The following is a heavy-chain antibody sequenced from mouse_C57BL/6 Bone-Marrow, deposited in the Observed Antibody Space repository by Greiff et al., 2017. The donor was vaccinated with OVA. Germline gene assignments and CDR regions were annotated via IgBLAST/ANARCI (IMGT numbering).Heavy chain of an antibody. J-gene: IGHJ2*01. CDR3: ARPEGGHYDGSRRYFDY. CDR1: GYTFTEYT. Sequence: VKLVESGAELVKPGASVKLSCKASGYTFTEYTIHWVKQRSGQGLEWIGWFYPGSGSIKYNEKFKDKATLTADKSSSTVYMELSSLTSEDSAVYFCARPEGGHYDGSRRYFDYWGQGTTLTVSS. D-gene: IGHD1-1*01. CDR2: FYPGSGSI. V-gene: IGHV1-62-2*01.